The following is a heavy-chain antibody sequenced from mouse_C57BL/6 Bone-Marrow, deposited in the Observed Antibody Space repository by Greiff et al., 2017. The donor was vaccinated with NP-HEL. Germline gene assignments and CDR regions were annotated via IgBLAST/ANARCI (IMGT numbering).Heavy chain of an antibody. CDR3: SRFVRGAHFDY. J-gene: IGHJ2*01. CDR1: GYTFTDYY. Sequence: EVQRVESGPVLVKPGASVKMSCKASGYTFTDYYMNWVKQSHGKSLEWIGVINPYNGGTSYNQKFKGKATLTVDQSSITAYMELNSLTSEDSAVYYCSRFVRGAHFDYWGQGTTLTVSS. CDR2: INPYNGGT. V-gene: IGHV1-19*01. D-gene: IGHD3-1*01.